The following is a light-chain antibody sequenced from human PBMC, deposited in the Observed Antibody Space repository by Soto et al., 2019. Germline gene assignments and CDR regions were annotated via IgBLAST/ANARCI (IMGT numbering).Light chain of an antibody. Sequence: DIQMTQSPSSLSASVGDRVTMTCRASQDISNYVAWYQQKPGEVPKLLIYAASTLQSGVPARFSGGGFGTDFTLTINSLRPEDVATYYCQRYHSALLTFGPGTKVELK. CDR1: QDISNY. CDR2: AAS. CDR3: QRYHSALLT. J-gene: IGKJ3*01. V-gene: IGKV1-27*01.